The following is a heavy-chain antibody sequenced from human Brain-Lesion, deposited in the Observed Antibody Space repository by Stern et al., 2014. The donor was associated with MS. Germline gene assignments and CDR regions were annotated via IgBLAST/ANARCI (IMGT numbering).Heavy chain of an antibody. V-gene: IGHV1-2*02. CDR1: GYIFTGYY. Sequence: QVQLVQSGAEVKKPGASVKVSCKTSGYIFTGYYIHWVRQAPGQGLEWMAWINPNTGGTKDAPTFQGRFTMSRDTSMSTAYVEMGSLTSDDTAVYYCARDQRGITIFGVVTDYYYLGMDVWGQGTTVTVSS. J-gene: IGHJ6*02. D-gene: IGHD3-3*01. CDR2: INPNTGGT. CDR3: ARDQRGITIFGVVTDYYYLGMDV.